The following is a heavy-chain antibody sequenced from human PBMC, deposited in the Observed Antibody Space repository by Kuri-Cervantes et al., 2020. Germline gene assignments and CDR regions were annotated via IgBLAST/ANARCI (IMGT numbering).Heavy chain of an antibody. V-gene: IGHV3-48*02. CDR3: ARVGSYYEDAFDI. J-gene: IGHJ3*02. D-gene: IGHD1-26*01. CDR2: ISSSSSTI. Sequence: LSLTCAASGFTFSSYSMNWVRQAPGKGLEWVSYISSSSSTIYYADSVKGRFTISRDNAKNSLYLQMNSLRDEDTAVYYCARVGSYYEDAFDIWGQGTMVTVSS. CDR1: GFTFSSYS.